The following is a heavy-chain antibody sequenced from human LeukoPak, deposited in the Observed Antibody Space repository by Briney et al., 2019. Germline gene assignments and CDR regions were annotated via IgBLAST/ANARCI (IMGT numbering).Heavy chain of an antibody. CDR3: ASGGYGHYLDY. J-gene: IGHJ4*02. Sequence: SETLSLTCTFSGGFISSYYWSWIRQPAGKGLEWIGRIHTSGSTNYNPSLKSRLAISIDTSKNQFSLKLSSMTAADTAVYYCASGGYGHYLDYWGQGTLVTVSS. CDR2: IHTSGST. V-gene: IGHV4-4*07. CDR1: GGFISSYY. D-gene: IGHD5-18*01.